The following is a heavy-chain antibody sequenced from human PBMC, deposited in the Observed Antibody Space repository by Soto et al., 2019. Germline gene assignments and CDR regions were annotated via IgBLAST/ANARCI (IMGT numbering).Heavy chain of an antibody. CDR1: GFTVSSEF. Sequence: QTGGSLRLSCAASGFTVSSEFMNWVRQAPGKGLEWVSVIYIGGSTYYADAVKGRFTISRDNSKNMLYLQMNSLRAEDTAMYYCARGKDYFDSSGYYPFDSWGQGTLVTVSS. D-gene: IGHD3-22*01. V-gene: IGHV3-53*01. J-gene: IGHJ4*02. CDR3: ARGKDYFDSSGYYPFDS. CDR2: IYIGGST.